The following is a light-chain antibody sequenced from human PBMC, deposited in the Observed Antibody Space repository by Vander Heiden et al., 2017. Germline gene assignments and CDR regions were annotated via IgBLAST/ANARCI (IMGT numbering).Light chain of an antibody. CDR2: GNS. J-gene: IGLJ1*01. V-gene: IGLV1-40*01. CDR1: SSNIGAGYD. Sequence: QSVLTQPPSVSGAPGQRVTISCTGSSSNIGAGYDVHWYPQLPGTAPKLLIYGNSNRPSGVPDRFSGSKSGTSASLAITGLQAEDEADYYCQSYDSSLSAYYVFGTGTKVTVL. CDR3: QSYDSSLSAYYV.